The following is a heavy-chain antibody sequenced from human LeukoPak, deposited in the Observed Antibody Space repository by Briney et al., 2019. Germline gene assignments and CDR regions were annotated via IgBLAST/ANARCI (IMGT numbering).Heavy chain of an antibody. CDR2: INHSGST. Sequence: SETLSLTCAVYGGSFSGYYWSWIRQPPGKGLEWIGEINHSGSTNCNPSLKSRVTISVDTSKNQFSLKLSSVTAADTAVYYCAREGAAAGMFYYYYGMDVWGQGTTVTVSS. CDR3: AREGAAAGMFYYYYGMDV. V-gene: IGHV4-34*01. J-gene: IGHJ6*02. CDR1: GGSFSGYY. D-gene: IGHD6-13*01.